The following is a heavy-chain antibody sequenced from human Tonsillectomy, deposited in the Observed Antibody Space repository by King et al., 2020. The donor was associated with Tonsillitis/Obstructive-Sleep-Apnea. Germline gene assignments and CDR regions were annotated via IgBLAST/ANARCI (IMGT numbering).Heavy chain of an antibody. Sequence: VQLVESGGGLVKPGGSLRLSCAASGFTFSSYNMNWVRQAPGKGLEWVSSISSGSSYIYYADSVKGRFTISRDNAKNSLYLQMNSLRAEDTAVYYCARGDGITTRPLDYWGQGTLVTVSS. V-gene: IGHV3-21*01. J-gene: IGHJ4*02. CDR1: GFTFSSYN. CDR2: ISSGSSYI. CDR3: ARGDGITTRPLDY. D-gene: IGHD6-6*01.